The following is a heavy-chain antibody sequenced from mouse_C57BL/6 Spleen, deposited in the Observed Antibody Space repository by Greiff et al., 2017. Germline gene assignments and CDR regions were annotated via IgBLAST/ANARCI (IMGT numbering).Heavy chain of an antibody. J-gene: IGHJ4*01. CDR2: ISSGGDYI. Sequence: EVKLMESGEGLVKPGGSLKLSCAASGFTFSSYAMSWVRQTPEQRLEWVAYISSGGDYIYYADTVKGRFTISRDNARNTLYLQMSSLKSEDTAMYYCTRTSYYAMDYWGQGTSVTVSS. CDR1: GFTFSSYA. V-gene: IGHV5-9-1*02. CDR3: TRTSYYAMDY.